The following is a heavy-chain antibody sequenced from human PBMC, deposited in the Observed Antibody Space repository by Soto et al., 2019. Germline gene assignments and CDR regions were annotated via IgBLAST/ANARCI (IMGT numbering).Heavy chain of an antibody. Sequence: QVQLVQSGAEVKKPGSSVKVSCKASGGTFSSYTISWVRQAPGQGLEWMGRIIPILGIANYAQKFQGRVTITADKYTSTAYMELSSLRSEDTAVYYCARIGAYGGYDPANDAFDIWGQGTMVTVSS. V-gene: IGHV1-69*02. J-gene: IGHJ3*02. CDR2: IIPILGIA. CDR3: ARIGAYGGYDPANDAFDI. D-gene: IGHD5-12*01. CDR1: GGTFSSYT.